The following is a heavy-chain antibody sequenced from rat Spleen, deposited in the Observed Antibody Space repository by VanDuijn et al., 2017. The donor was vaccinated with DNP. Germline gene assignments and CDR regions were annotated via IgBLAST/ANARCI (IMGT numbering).Heavy chain of an antibody. D-gene: IGHD1-9*01. J-gene: IGHJ1*01. Sequence: EVQVLESGGGLVQPGNSLKLSCATSGFTFSAAWMYWYRHFPEKRLEWVARIKAKSNNYATDYTESVKGRFTISRDDSKSSIYLQMNNLKEEDTAIYYCATYYGYNYWYFDFWGPGTMVTVSS. CDR1: GFTFSAAW. CDR2: IKAKSNNYAT. V-gene: IGHV6-6*01. CDR3: ATYYGYNYWYFDF.